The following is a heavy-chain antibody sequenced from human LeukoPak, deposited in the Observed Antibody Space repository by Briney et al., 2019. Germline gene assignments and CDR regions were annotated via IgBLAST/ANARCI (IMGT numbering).Heavy chain of an antibody. V-gene: IGHV1-2*02. CDR1: GCTFTGYY. Sequence: ASVKVSCKASGCTFTGYYMHWVRQAPGQGLEWMGWINPNSGGINYAQKFQGRVTMTRDTSISTAYMELSRLRSDDTAVYYCASGILTGYSSGQDYWGQGTLVTVSS. CDR2: INPNSGGI. J-gene: IGHJ4*02. CDR3: ASGILTGYSSGQDY. D-gene: IGHD3-9*01.